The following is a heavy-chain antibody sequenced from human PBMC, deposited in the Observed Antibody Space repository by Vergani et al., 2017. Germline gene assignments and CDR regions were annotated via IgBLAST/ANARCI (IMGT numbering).Heavy chain of an antibody. CDR1: GFTFISYA. D-gene: IGHD2-2*01. CDR2: INNNGGST. CDR3: AKVCGSTSFPCGGGAFDV. Sequence: QLLESGGGLIQPGGSLRLSCAASGFTFISYAMTWVRQAPGKGLEWVSGINNNGGSTYYADPVKGRFTISRDNSKNTPYLQMTDLGAEDTATYYCAKVCGSTSFPCGGGAFDVWGHGTMVTVSS. J-gene: IGHJ3*01. V-gene: IGHV3-23*01.